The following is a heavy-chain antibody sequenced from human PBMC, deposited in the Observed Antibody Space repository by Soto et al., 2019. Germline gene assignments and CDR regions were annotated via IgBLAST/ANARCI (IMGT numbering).Heavy chain of an antibody. CDR2: ISSSSSTI. J-gene: IGHJ5*02. Sequence: GGSLRVSCAASGFTFSSYSMNWVRQAPGKGLEWVSYISSSSSTIYYADSVKGRFTISRDNAKNSLYLQMNSLRAEDTAVYYCARDSMTGLNWFDPWGQGTLVTVS. CDR3: ARDSMTGLNWFDP. D-gene: IGHD3-9*01. V-gene: IGHV3-48*01. CDR1: GFTFSSYS.